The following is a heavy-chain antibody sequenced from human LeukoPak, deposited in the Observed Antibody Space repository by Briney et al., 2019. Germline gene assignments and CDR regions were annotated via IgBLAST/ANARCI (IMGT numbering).Heavy chain of an antibody. Sequence: PSETLSLTCTVSGGSIRSYYWSWIRQPAGKGLEWIGRIYTSGSTNYNPSLKSRITMSIDTSKNQFSLKLSSVTAADTAVYYCARDLQDWFDPWGQGTLVTVSS. CDR1: GGSIRSYY. CDR2: IYTSGST. CDR3: ARDLQDWFDP. D-gene: IGHD4-11*01. J-gene: IGHJ5*02. V-gene: IGHV4-4*07.